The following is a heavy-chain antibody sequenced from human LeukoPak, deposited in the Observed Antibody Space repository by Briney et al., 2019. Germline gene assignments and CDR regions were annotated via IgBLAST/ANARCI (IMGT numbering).Heavy chain of an antibody. CDR3: ARARGYCSSTSCKRHAYYLDY. CDR2: IYYSGST. Sequence: PSETLSLTCTVSGGSISSYYWSWIRQPPGKGLEWIGYIYYSGSTNYNPSLKSRVTISVDTSKNQFSLKLSSVTAADTAVYYCARARGYCSSTSCKRHAYYLDYWGQGTLVTVSS. CDR1: GGSISSYY. D-gene: IGHD2-2*01. V-gene: IGHV4-59*01. J-gene: IGHJ4*02.